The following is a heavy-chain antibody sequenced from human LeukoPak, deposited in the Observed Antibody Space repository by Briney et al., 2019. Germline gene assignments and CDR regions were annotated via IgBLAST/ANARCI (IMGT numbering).Heavy chain of an antibody. Sequence: SETLSLTCTVSGDSISSGDYYWSWIRQHPGKGLEWIGYISYSGSTYYNPSLKSRAIISVDMSKNQFSLKLNSVTAADTAVYYCARGDYGSGSYFDYWGQGTLVTVSS. CDR2: ISYSGST. D-gene: IGHD3-10*01. CDR3: ARGDYGSGSYFDY. J-gene: IGHJ4*02. CDR1: GDSISSGDYY. V-gene: IGHV4-31*03.